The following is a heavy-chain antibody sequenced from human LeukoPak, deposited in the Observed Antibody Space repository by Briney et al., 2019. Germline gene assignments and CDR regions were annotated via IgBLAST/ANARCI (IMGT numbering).Heavy chain of an antibody. J-gene: IGHJ4*01. D-gene: IGHD3-22*01. CDR2: MNPNSGHT. CDR3: ARSSPHDSSGYLFDY. V-gene: IGHV1-8*03. Sequence: ASVKVSCKASGYTFTNYEINWVRQATGQGLEWMGWMNPNSGHTGFAQKFQDRVTTTRNTSISTAYMELSSLRSEDTAVYYCARSSPHDSSGYLFDYWGHGTLVTVSS. CDR1: GYTFTNYE.